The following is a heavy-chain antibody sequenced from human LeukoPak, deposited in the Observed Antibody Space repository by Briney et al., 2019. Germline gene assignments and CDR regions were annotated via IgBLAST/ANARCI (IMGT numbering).Heavy chain of an antibody. V-gene: IGHV3-30-3*01. J-gene: IGHJ5*02. Sequence: PGGSLRLSCAASGFTFSSYAMHWVRQAPGKGLEWVAVISYDGCNKYYADSVKGRFTISRDNSKNTLYLQMNSLRAEDTAVYYCARGHYYGSGSYYKVGWFDPWGQGTLVTVSS. D-gene: IGHD3-10*01. CDR3: ARGHYYGSGSYYKVGWFDP. CDR2: ISYDGCNK. CDR1: GFTFSSYA.